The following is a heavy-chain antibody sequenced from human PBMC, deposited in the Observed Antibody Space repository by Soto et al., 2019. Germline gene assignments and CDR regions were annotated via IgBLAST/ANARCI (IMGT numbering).Heavy chain of an antibody. CDR3: ARFTIFGVVIGVEPQLGAGMDV. CDR2: IWYDGSNK. D-gene: IGHD3-3*01. J-gene: IGHJ6*02. Sequence: PGGSLRLSCAASGFTFSSYGMHWVRQAPGKGLEWVAVIWYDGSNKYYADSVKGRFTISRDNSKNTLYLQMNSLRAEDTAVYYCARFTIFGVVIGVEPQLGAGMDVWGQGTTVTVSS. V-gene: IGHV3-33*01. CDR1: GFTFSSYG.